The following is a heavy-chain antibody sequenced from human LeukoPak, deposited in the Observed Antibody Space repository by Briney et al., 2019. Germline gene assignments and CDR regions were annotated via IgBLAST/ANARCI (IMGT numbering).Heavy chain of an antibody. V-gene: IGHV3-21*01. Sequence: GGSLRLSCAASGFTFSIYSMDWVRQAPGKGLEWVSSIISSGSYIYYADSVKGRFTISRDNAKNSLYLQMNSLRAEDTAVYYCAREDASSWDYWGQGILVTVSS. J-gene: IGHJ4*02. CDR2: IISSGSYI. CDR1: GFTFSIYS. D-gene: IGHD6-13*01. CDR3: AREDASSWDY.